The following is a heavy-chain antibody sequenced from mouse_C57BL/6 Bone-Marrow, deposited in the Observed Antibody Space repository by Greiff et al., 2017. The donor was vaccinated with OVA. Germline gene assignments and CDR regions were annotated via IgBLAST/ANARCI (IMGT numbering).Heavy chain of an antibody. CDR1: GYTFTDYY. CDR2: IIPNNGFT. CDR3: ARVGAYYSKGWFAY. Sequence: QLQQSGPELVKPGASVKISCKASGYTFTDYYMNWVKQSHGKSLEWIGAIIPNNGFTSYNQKFKGKATLTVDKSSSTAYMELRSLTSEDSAVYYCARVGAYYSKGWFAYWGQGTLVTVSA. D-gene: IGHD2-5*01. V-gene: IGHV1-26*01. J-gene: IGHJ3*01.